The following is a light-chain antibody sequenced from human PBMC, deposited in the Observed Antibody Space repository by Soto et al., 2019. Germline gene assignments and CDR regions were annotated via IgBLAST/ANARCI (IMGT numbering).Light chain of an antibody. V-gene: IGLV1-40*01. CDR1: SSNIGTDYD. Sequence: QSVLTQPTSVSGAPGQRVTISCAGSSSNIGTDYDVHWYQQLPGTAPKLLIYGTTNRPSGVPDRFSGSKSGTSASLAITGLQAEDEADYYCQSYDSSLSGSRVVFGGGTKLTVL. CDR2: GTT. J-gene: IGLJ2*01. CDR3: QSYDSSLSGSRVV.